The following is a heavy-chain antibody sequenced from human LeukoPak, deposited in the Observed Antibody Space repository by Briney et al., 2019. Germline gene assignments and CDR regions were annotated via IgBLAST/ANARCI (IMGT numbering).Heavy chain of an antibody. CDR2: IDPSDSYT. CDR1: GYSFSNYW. V-gene: IGHV5-10-1*01. J-gene: IGHJ6*02. D-gene: IGHD6-13*01. Sequence: GESLKISCKGSGYSFSNYWISWVRQMPGKGLEWMGRIDPSDSYTNYSPSFQGHVTISADKSISTAYLQWSSLKASDTAMYYCARHKNLDVAAAGTYGMDVWGQGTTVTVSS. CDR3: ARHKNLDVAAAGTYGMDV.